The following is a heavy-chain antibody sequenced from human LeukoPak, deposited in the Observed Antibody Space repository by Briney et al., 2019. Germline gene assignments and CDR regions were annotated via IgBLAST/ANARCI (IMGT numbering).Heavy chain of an antibody. D-gene: IGHD3-3*01. J-gene: IGHJ4*02. CDR2: ISSSGSTI. Sequence: PGGSLRLSCAASGFTLSDYYMSWIRQAPGKGLEWVSYISSSGSTIYYADSVKGRFTISRDNAKNSLYLQMNSLRAEDTAVYYCASQEWSDGSYFDYWGQGTLVTVSS. CDR3: ASQEWSDGSYFDY. V-gene: IGHV3-11*01. CDR1: GFTLSDYY.